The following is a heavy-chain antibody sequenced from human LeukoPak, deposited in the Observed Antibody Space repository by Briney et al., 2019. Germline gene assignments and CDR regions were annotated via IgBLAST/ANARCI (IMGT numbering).Heavy chain of an antibody. D-gene: IGHD5/OR15-5a*01. CDR3: ARASVYVGAYYMDV. Sequence: SETLSLTCTVSGGSISSGSYYWGWIRQPPGKGLEWIGSIYYSGSTYYNLSLKSRVTISVDTSRNQFSLKLSSVTAADTAVYFCARASVYVGAYYMDVWGKGTTVTISS. CDR2: IYYSGST. J-gene: IGHJ6*03. V-gene: IGHV4-39*07. CDR1: GGSISSGSYY.